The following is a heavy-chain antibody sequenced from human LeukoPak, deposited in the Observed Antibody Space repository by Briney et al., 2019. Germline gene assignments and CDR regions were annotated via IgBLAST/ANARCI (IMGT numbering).Heavy chain of an antibody. CDR1: GFTFGDYA. CDR2: IGGSGVST. V-gene: IGHV3-23*01. CDR3: VHGYSSGWYWFDP. D-gene: IGHD6-19*01. Sequence: PGGSLRLSCAASGFTFGDYAMGWFRQAPGKGLEWVSAIGGSGVSTYYADSVKGRFTISRDNSKNTLYLQMSSLRAEDTAVYYCVHGYSSGWYWFDPWGQGTLVTVSS. J-gene: IGHJ5*02.